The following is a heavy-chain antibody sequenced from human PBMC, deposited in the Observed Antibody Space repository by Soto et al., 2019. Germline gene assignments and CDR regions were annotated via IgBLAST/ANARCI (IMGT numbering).Heavy chain of an antibody. Sequence: ASVKVSCKASGYTFTGYYMHWVRQAPGQGLEWMGWINPNSGGTNYAQKFQGWVTMTRDTSISTAYMELSRLRSDDTAVYYCASPGIAVSPGDYYGMDVWGQGTTVTVPS. J-gene: IGHJ6*02. CDR2: INPNSGGT. CDR1: GYTFTGYY. V-gene: IGHV1-2*04. CDR3: ASPGIAVSPGDYYGMDV. D-gene: IGHD6-19*01.